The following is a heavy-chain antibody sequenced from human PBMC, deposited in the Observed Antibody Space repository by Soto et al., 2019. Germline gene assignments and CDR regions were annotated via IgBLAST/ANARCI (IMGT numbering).Heavy chain of an antibody. V-gene: IGHV4-30-4*01. J-gene: IGHJ6*02. D-gene: IGHD4-17*01. CDR3: ARSTVTLKYYYYGMDV. CDR1: GGSISSGDYY. CDR2: IYYSGST. Sequence: PSETLSLTCTVSGGSISSGDYYWSCIRQPPGKGLEWIGYIYYSGSTYYNPSLKSRVTISVDTSKNQFSLKLSSVTAADTAVYYCARSTVTLKYYYYGMDVWGQGTTVTVSS.